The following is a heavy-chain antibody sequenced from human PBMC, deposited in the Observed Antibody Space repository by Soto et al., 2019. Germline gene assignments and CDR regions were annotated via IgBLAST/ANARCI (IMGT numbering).Heavy chain of an antibody. CDR2: IYYSGST. J-gene: IGHJ4*02. CDR3: ARHPTSGSYYGQY. CDR1: GGSISSGGYY. D-gene: IGHD1-26*01. Sequence: XXTLSLPFTVSGGSISSGGYYWSSIRQPPGKGLEWIWNIYYSGSTNYNPSLKSRVTISVDTSKNQLSLKLSSVTAADSAVYYCARHPTSGSYYGQYWGQGTLVTVSS. V-gene: IGHV4-61*08.